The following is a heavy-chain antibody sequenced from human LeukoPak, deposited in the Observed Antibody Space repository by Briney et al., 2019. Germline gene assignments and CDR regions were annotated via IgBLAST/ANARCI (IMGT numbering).Heavy chain of an antibody. J-gene: IGHJ4*02. CDR1: GFTFSSYA. Sequence: GGSLRLSCAASGFTFSSYAMHWVRQAPGKGLEWVAVISYDGSNKYYADSVKGRFTISRDNAKNSLYLQMNSLRAEDTAVYYCARVYCSGGSCYGGIDYWGQGTLVTVSS. CDR2: ISYDGSNK. D-gene: IGHD2-15*01. CDR3: ARVYCSGGSCYGGIDY. V-gene: IGHV3-30-3*01.